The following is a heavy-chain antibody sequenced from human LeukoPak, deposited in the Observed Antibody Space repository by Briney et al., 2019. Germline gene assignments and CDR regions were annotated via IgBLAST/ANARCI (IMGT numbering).Heavy chain of an antibody. D-gene: IGHD3-3*01. J-gene: IGHJ4*02. V-gene: IGHV3-23*01. Sequence: GGSLRLSCAASGFTFSSYAMSWVRQAPGKGLEWVSAISGSGGSTYYADTVQGRFTISRDNSKNTPYLQMNSLRAEDTAVYYCAKDEYYDFWSGYPVGYWGQGTLVTVSS. CDR3: AKDEYYDFWSGYPVGY. CDR2: ISGSGGST. CDR1: GFTFSSYA.